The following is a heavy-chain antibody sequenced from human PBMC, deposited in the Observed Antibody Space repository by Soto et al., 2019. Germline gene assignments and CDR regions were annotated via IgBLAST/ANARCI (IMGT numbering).Heavy chain of an antibody. V-gene: IGHV3-23*01. CDR1: GFTFSSYA. CDR3: AKGAAYYDFWSGYCDY. CDR2: ISGGGGST. D-gene: IGHD3-3*01. Sequence: GSLRLSCAASGFTFSSYAVSWVRQAPGEGLEWVSTISGGGGSTYYAGSVKGRFTVSRDNSKNTLYLQMSSLRAEDTAVYYCAKGAAYYDFWSGYCDYWGQGTLVTVSS. J-gene: IGHJ4*02.